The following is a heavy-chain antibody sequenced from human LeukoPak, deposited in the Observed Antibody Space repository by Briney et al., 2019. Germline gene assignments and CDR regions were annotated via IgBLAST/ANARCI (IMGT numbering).Heavy chain of an antibody. Sequence: SQTLSLTCTVSGGSISSGDYYWSWIRQPPGKGLQWIGYIFYSGSTYYNPSLKSRLTISVDVSKNQFSLKLGSVTAADTAVYYCARGVAADAASLNWFDPWGQGTLVTVSS. CDR3: ARGVAADAASLNWFDP. CDR2: IFYSGST. V-gene: IGHV4-30-4*01. CDR1: GGSISSGDYY. J-gene: IGHJ5*02. D-gene: IGHD6-13*01.